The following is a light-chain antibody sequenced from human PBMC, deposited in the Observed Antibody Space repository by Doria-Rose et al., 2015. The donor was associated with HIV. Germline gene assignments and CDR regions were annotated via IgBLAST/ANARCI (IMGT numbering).Light chain of an antibody. CDR2: GNT. CDR3: QSYGGRLSVYV. V-gene: IGLV1-40*01. Sequence: QSVVTQPPSVSGAPGQRVAISCTGSSSNIGAGFDVNWYQQFPGTAPKLLIHGNTNRPSGVPDRFSGSKSGTSASLAISGLRAEDEADYYCQSYGGRLSVYVFGTGTKVTVL. CDR1: SSNIGAGFD. J-gene: IGLJ1*01.